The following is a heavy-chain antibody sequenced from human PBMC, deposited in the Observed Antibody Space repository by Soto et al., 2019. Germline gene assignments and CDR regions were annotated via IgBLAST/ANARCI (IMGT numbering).Heavy chain of an antibody. CDR3: ARDVERATVVTNDAFDI. CDR2: ISYDGSNK. CDR1: GFTFSSYA. V-gene: IGHV3-30-3*01. J-gene: IGHJ3*02. D-gene: IGHD4-17*01. Sequence: VQLVESGGGVVQPGRSLRLSCAASGFTFSSYAMHWVRQAPGKGLEWVAVISYDGSNKYYADSVKGRFTISRDNSKNTLYLQMNSLRAEDTAVYYCARDVERATVVTNDAFDIWGQGTMVTVSS.